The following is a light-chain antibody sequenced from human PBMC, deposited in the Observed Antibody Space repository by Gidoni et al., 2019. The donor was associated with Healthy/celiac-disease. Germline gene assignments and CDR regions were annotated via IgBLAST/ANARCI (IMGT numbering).Light chain of an antibody. V-gene: IGLV2-14*03. CDR3: SSYTSSSTVV. CDR1: SSDVGGYNY. CDR2: DVS. Sequence: QSALTQPASVSGSPGQSITISCTGTSSDVGGYNYVSLYQQHPGKAPKLTIYDVSNRHSGVSNRFSVSKSGNTASLTISGLQAEDEADYYCSSYTSSSTVVFGVLTNLTVL. J-gene: IGLJ2*01.